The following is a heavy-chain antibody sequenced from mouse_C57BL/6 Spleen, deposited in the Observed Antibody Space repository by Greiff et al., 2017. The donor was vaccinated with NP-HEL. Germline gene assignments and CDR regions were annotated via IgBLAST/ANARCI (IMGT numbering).Heavy chain of an antibody. V-gene: IGHV1-39*01. D-gene: IGHD1-1*01. CDR3: ARGFTTVVANYAMDY. Sequence: VQLKQSGPELVKPGASVKISCKASGYSFTDYNMNWVKQSNGKSLEWIGVINPNYGTTSYNQKFKGKATLTVDQSSSTAYMQLNSLTSEDSAVYYCARGFTTVVANYAMDYWGQGTSVTVSS. CDR2: INPNYGTT. CDR1: GYSFTDYN. J-gene: IGHJ4*01.